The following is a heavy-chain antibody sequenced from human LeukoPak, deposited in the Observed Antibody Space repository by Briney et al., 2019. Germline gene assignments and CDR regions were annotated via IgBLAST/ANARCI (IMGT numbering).Heavy chain of an antibody. J-gene: IGHJ6*02. V-gene: IGHV3-66*01. CDR2: ISTRGTT. CDR1: GFIVSNNY. CDR3: ATRGRSGYYYGMDV. D-gene: IGHD1-26*01. Sequence: GGSLRFSCAASGFIVSNNYMSWARQAPGKGLEWVSIISTRGTTYYADSVKGRFTISRDNSQNTLYLQMNSLRAEDTAVYYCATRGRSGYYYGMDVWGQGTTVTVSS.